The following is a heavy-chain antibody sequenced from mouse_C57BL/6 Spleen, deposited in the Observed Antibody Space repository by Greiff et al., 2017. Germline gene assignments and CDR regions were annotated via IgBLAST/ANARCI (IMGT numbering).Heavy chain of an antibody. Sequence: EVQLQHSGAELVRPGASVKLSCTASGFNIKDDYMHWVKQRPEQGLEWIGWIDPENGDTEYASKFQGKATITADTSSNTAYLQLSSLTSEDTAVYYCTTRIYYDYDVFAYGGQGTLVTVSA. D-gene: IGHD2-4*01. J-gene: IGHJ3*01. V-gene: IGHV14-4*01. CDR2: IDPENGDT. CDR1: GFNIKDDY. CDR3: TTRIYYDYDVFAY.